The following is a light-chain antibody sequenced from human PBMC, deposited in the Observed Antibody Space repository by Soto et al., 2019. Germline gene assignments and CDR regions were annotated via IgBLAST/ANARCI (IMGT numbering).Light chain of an antibody. CDR3: QQRSNRPLT. J-gene: IGKJ4*01. CDR2: DAS. V-gene: IGKV3-11*01. CDR1: QSVSSY. Sequence: EIVLTQSPATLSLSPGERATLSCRASQSVSSYLAWYQQKPGQAPRLLIYDASNRATGIPARFSGSGSGTDFTLTNSSLEPEDFAVYYCQQRSNRPLTFGGGTKVEIK.